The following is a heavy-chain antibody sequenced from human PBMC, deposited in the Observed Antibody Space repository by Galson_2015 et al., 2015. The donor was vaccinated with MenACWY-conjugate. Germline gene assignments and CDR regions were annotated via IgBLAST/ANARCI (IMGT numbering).Heavy chain of an antibody. D-gene: IGHD2-15*01. V-gene: IGHV5-10-1*01. CDR3: ARRALVGYALNSYYGMDV. J-gene: IGHJ6*02. CDR1: GFTFTSYW. Sequence: QSGAEVKKPGESLRISCKGSGFTFTSYWISWVRQMPGKGLEWMGMIDPSDSYTNYGPSFQGHVSISADKSVSTAYLQWSSLKTSDTAIYYSARRALVGYALNSYYGMDVWGQGTTVTVSS. CDR2: IDPSDSYT.